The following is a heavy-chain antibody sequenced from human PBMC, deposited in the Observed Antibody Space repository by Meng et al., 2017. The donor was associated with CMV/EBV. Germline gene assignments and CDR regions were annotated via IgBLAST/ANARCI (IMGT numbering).Heavy chain of an antibody. J-gene: IGHJ4*02. CDR1: GGSISSYY. D-gene: IGHD1-26*01. V-gene: IGHV4-59*01. Sequence: SQTLSPTCTVSGGSISSYYWSWIRQPPGKGLEWIGYTHYSGSTNYNPSLKSRVTISADTSKNQFSLKLSSVTAADPAVYYCARVGSGSYVDYWGQGTLVTVSS. CDR2: THYSGST. CDR3: ARVGSGSYVDY.